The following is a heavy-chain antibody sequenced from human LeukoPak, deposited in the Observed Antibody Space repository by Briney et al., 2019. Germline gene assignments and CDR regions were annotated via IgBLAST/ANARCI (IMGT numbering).Heavy chain of an antibody. CDR3: AKRTFGYDFWSGFDY. J-gene: IGHJ4*02. CDR2: ISSSGGSNT. D-gene: IGHD3-3*01. Sequence: GGSLRLSCVASRFTFSSYAMSWVRQAPGKGLEWVSGISSSGGSNTYYADSVRGRFTISRDNSKNTLYLQMNSLRAEDTAIYYCAKRTFGYDFWSGFDYWGQGTLVTVSS. CDR1: RFTFSSYA. V-gene: IGHV3-23*01.